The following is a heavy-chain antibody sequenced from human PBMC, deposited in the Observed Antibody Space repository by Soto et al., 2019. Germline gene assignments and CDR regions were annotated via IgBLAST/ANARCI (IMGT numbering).Heavy chain of an antibody. Sequence: GGSLRLSCAASGFTFSSYEMNWVRQAPGKGLEWVSYISSSGSTIYYADSVKGRFTISRDNAKHSLYLQMNSLRAEDTAVYYCARVSSSGNFDYWGQGTLVTVSS. CDR1: GFTFSSYE. J-gene: IGHJ4*02. CDR3: ARVSSSGNFDY. D-gene: IGHD6-6*01. CDR2: ISSSGSTI. V-gene: IGHV3-48*03.